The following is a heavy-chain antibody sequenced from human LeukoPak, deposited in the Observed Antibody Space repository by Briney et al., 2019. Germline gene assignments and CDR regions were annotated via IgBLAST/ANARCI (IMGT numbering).Heavy chain of an antibody. CDR1: GYTFTSYG. D-gene: IGHD6-13*01. J-gene: IGHJ5*02. CDR3: ARDSSSWNRVPSHWFDP. V-gene: IGHV1-18*01. CDR2: ISAYNGNT. Sequence: ASVKVSCKASGYTFTSYGISWVRQAPGQGLEWMGWISAYNGNTNYAQKLQGRVTMTTDTSTSTAYMELRSLRSDDTAVYYCARDSSSWNRVPSHWFDPWGQGTLATVSS.